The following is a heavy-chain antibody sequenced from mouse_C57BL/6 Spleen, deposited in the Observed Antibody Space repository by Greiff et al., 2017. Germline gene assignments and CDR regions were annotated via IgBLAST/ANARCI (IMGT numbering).Heavy chain of an antibody. J-gene: IGHJ2*01. V-gene: IGHV7-3*01. CDR2: IRNKANGYTT. CDR1: GFTFTDYY. Sequence: EVKLVESGGGLVQPGGSLSLSCAASGFTFTDYYMSWVRQPPGKALEWLGFIRNKANGYTTEYSASVKGRFTISRDNSQSILYLQMNALRAEDSATEYCASSTAQATGYIDYWGQGTTLTVSS. CDR3: ASSTAQATGYIDY. D-gene: IGHD3-2*02.